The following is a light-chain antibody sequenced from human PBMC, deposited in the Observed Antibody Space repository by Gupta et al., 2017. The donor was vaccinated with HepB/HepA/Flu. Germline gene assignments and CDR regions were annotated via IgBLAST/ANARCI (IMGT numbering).Light chain of an antibody. CDR2: ATS. J-gene: IGKJ2*01. Sequence: DIQMTQSPLFLSASVGDRVTLICRASQSINSYLNWYQQKVGTAPKLLIYATSTLQSGVPSRFSGSGYGTDFTLSISDVQPEDFATYYCQQTFTAPTTFGQGTKLDI. CDR3: QQTFTAPTT. CDR1: QSINSY. V-gene: IGKV1-39*01.